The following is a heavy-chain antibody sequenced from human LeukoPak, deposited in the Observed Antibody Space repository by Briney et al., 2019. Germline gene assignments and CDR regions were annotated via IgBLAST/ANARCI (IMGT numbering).Heavy chain of an antibody. Sequence: PGGSLRLSCAASGFTFSSYSMSWVRQAPGKGLEWVSAISGSGGSTYYADSVKGRFTISRDNSKNTLYLQMHSLRAEDTAVYYCAKDLDSAFDYWGQGSLVTVYS. CDR3: AKDLDSAFDY. D-gene: IGHD3-9*01. CDR2: ISGSGGST. J-gene: IGHJ4*02. CDR1: GFTFSSYS. V-gene: IGHV3-23*01.